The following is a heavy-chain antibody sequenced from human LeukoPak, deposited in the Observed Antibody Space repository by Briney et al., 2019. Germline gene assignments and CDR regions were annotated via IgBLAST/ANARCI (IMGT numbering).Heavy chain of an antibody. D-gene: IGHD3-16*01. V-gene: IGHV4-38-2*01. CDR1: GYSISSGYY. CDR2: IYHSGST. Sequence: SETLSLTCAVSGYSISSGYYWGWIRQPPGKGLEWIGSIYHSGSTYYNPSLKSRVTISVDTSKNQFSLKLSSVTAADTAVYYCARWRQGGGFDYRGQGTLVTVSS. J-gene: IGHJ4*02. CDR3: ARWRQGGGFDY.